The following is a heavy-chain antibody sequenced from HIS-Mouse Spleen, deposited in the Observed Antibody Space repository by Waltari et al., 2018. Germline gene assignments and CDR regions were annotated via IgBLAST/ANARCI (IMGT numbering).Heavy chain of an antibody. D-gene: IGHD6-19*01. J-gene: IGHJ4*02. CDR2: IDCDDDK. CDR1: GFSLSTSGMC. CDR3: ARIAEGYSSGWYAFDY. V-gene: IGHV2-70*15. Sequence: QVTLRESGPALVNPTQTLTLTCTFSGFSLSTSGMCVSWIRQPPGKALEWLARIDCDDDKYYSTSLKTRLTISKDTSKNQVVLTMTNMDPVDTATYYCARIAEGYSSGWYAFDYWGQGTLVTVSS.